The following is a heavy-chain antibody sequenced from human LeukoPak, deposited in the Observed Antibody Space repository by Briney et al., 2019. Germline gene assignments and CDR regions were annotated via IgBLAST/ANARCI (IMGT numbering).Heavy chain of an antibody. Sequence: PGGSLRLSCAASGFTFSSHAMSWVRQAPGKGLEWVSAVSGNGSTTNYADSVKGRFTISRDNSKNTLYLQMNSLRAEDTAVYYCAKDPLVRGVTYDYWGQGTLVTVSS. CDR3: AKDPLVRGVTYDY. CDR2: VSGNGSTT. D-gene: IGHD3-10*01. CDR1: GFTFSSHA. V-gene: IGHV3-23*01. J-gene: IGHJ4*02.